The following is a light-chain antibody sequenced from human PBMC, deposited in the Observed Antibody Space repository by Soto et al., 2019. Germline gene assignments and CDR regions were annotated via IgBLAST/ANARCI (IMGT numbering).Light chain of an antibody. CDR3: HQRSKWPLT. V-gene: IGKV3-11*01. Sequence: VLTQSAGTLSVAPGYRSPLSPSPSQSVGGTFLAWYQQKGGQTPRLLIYDASNRATDIPARFSGSGSGTDFTLTISSLDPEDSAVYYCHQRSKWPLTFGGGTKVDIK. J-gene: IGKJ4*01. CDR2: DAS. CDR1: QSVGGTF.